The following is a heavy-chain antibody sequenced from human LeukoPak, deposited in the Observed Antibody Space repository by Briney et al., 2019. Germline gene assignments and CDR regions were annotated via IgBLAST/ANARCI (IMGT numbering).Heavy chain of an antibody. D-gene: IGHD2-2*02. CDR2: IYYSGST. CDR3: ARGLYPYYWYFDL. J-gene: IGHJ2*01. Sequence: NPSETLSLTCTVSGGSISSYYWSWIRQPPGKGLEWIGYIYYSGSTNCNPSLKSRVTISVDTSKNQFPLKLSSVTAADTAVYYCARGLYPYYWYFDLWGRGTLVTVSS. V-gene: IGHV4-59*01. CDR1: GGSISSYY.